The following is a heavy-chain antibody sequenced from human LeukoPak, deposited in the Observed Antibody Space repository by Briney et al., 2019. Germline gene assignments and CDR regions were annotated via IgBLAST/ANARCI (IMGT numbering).Heavy chain of an antibody. J-gene: IGHJ4*02. V-gene: IGHV1-2*02. D-gene: IGHD3-10*01. Sequence: ASVKVSCKASGYTFTGYYMHWVRQAPGQGLEWMGWINPNSGGTNYAQKFQGRVTMTRDTSISTAYMELNRLRSDDTAVYYCARDRNYGSGIFDYWGQGTLVTVSS. CDR2: INPNSGGT. CDR3: ARDRNYGSGIFDY. CDR1: GYTFTGYY.